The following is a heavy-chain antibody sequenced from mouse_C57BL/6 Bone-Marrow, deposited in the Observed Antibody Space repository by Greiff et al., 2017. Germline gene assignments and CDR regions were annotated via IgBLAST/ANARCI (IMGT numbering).Heavy chain of an antibody. CDR3: ARRWLLREVWYFDV. V-gene: IGHV1-55*01. Sequence: QVQLKQPGAELVKPGASVKMSCKASGYTFTSYWITWVKQRPGQGLEWIGDIYPGSGSTNYNEKFKSKATLTVDTSSSTAYMQLSSLTSEDSAVYYCARRWLLREVWYFDVWGTGTTVTVSS. CDR1: GYTFTSYW. J-gene: IGHJ1*03. CDR2: IYPGSGST. D-gene: IGHD2-3*01.